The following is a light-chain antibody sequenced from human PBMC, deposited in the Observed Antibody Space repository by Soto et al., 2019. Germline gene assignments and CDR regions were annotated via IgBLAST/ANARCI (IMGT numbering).Light chain of an antibody. CDR3: QHYNSYSEA. CDR2: AAS. Sequence: DIQITQSPSSLSASVGDRVTITCRASQSISNHLNWYQQKPGKAPKLLIFAASSLQSGVPSRFSGSGSGTEFTLTISSLQPDDFATYYCQHYNSYSEAFGQGTKVDIK. J-gene: IGKJ1*01. V-gene: IGKV1-17*01. CDR1: QSISNH.